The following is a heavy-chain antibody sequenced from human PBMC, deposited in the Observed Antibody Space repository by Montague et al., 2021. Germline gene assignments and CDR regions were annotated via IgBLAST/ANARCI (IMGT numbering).Heavy chain of an antibody. Sequence: SETLSLTCTVYGGSLSGYYWSWICQSPGKGLEWLGEINHSGSTNYNPSLKSRVTISVDTSKNQFSLKLSSVTAADTAVYYCARRGVVTGWFDPWGQGTLVTVSS. CDR1: GGSLSGYY. D-gene: IGHD2-21*02. CDR2: INHSGST. CDR3: ARRGVVTGWFDP. J-gene: IGHJ5*02. V-gene: IGHV4-34*01.